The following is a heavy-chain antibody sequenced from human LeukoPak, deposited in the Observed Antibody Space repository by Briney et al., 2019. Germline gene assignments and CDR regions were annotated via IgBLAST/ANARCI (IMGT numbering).Heavy chain of an antibody. CDR3: AGDLRRPRSLASKFDP. J-gene: IGHJ5*02. V-gene: IGHV3-23*01. Sequence: PGGTLRLSCAASGFTFSNFGMSWVRQAPGKGLEWVSVISGSGGSTYYADSVKGRFTISRDNAKNSLYLQMNSLRAEDTAVYYCAGDLRRPRSLASKFDPWGQGTLVTVSS. CDR1: GFTFSNFG. D-gene: IGHD3-3*02. CDR2: ISGSGGST.